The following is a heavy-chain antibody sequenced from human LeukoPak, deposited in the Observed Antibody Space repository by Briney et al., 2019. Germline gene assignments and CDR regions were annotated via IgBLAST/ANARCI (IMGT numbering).Heavy chain of an antibody. CDR2: INHSGST. CDR3: ARGQAFITMIVVVTADLFDY. J-gene: IGHJ4*02. D-gene: IGHD3-22*01. CDR1: GGSFSGYY. V-gene: IGHV4-34*01. Sequence: SETLSLTCAVYGGSFSGYYWSWIRQPPGKGLEWIGEINHSGSTNYNPSLKSRVTISVDTSKNQFSLKLSPVTAADTAVYYCARGQAFITMIVVVTADLFDYWGQGTLVTVSS.